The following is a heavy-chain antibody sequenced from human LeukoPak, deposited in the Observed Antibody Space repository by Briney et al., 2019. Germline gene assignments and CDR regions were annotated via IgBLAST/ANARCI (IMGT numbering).Heavy chain of an antibody. Sequence: GGSLRLSCAASGFTFSSYAMHWVRQAPGKGLEGVALISYDGSNNYYADSVKGRFTISRDNSKNTLYLQMNSLRAEDTAVYYCAKVGLRVPRDYYYYMDVWGKGTTVTVSS. CDR3: AKVGLRVPRDYYYYMDV. D-gene: IGHD3-10*01. CDR1: GFTFSSYA. CDR2: ISYDGSNN. J-gene: IGHJ6*03. V-gene: IGHV3-30-3*01.